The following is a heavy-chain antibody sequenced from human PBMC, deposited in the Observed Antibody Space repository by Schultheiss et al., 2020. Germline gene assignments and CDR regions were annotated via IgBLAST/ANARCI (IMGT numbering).Heavy chain of an antibody. D-gene: IGHD3-10*01. CDR2: IYYSGST. V-gene: IGHV4-59*01. Sequence: SETLSLTCTVFGGSISSSYWSWIRQPPGKGLEWIGYIYYSGSTNYNPSLKSRVTISVDTSKNQFSLKLSSVTAADTAVYYCAREGRGNFQHWGQGTLVTVSS. J-gene: IGHJ1*01. CDR1: GGSISSSY. CDR3: AREGRGNFQH.